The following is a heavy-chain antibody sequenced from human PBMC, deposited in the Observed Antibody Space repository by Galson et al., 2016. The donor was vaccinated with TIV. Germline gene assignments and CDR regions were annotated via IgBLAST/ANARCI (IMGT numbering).Heavy chain of an antibody. CDR1: GDSIVTKSFY. Sequence: TLSLTCIVSGDSIVTKSFYWVWIRQPPGKVLEWIASVYDDGYAYYNPSPKSRVTISPDPSKNQFSLRLTSVTAADTAPYYCTRRRTPPGPDNDSWFDPWGHGILVTVSS. CDR2: VYDDGYA. J-gene: IGHJ5*02. CDR3: TRRRTPPGPDNDSWFDP. V-gene: IGHV4-39*07. D-gene: IGHD1-14*01.